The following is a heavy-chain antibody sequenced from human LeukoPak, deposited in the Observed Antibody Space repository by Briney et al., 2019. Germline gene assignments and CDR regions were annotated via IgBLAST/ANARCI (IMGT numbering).Heavy chain of an antibody. CDR2: ISGDGGST. Sequence: GGSLRLSCSASGFTFDDYAMHWVRQAPGKGLEWVSLISGDGGSTYYADSVKGRFTISRDNSKNSLYLQMNSLRTEDTALYYCAKTYGLSDYYDSSGTDYWGQGTLVTVYS. CDR3: AKTYGLSDYYDSSGTDY. J-gene: IGHJ4*02. V-gene: IGHV3-43*02. CDR1: GFTFDDYA. D-gene: IGHD3-22*01.